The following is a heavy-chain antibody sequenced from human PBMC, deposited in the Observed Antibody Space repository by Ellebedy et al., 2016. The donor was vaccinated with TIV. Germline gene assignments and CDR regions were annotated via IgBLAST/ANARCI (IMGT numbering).Heavy chain of an antibody. CDR3: AKTLITMIVVVITPYFDY. CDR2: IWYDGSNK. J-gene: IGHJ4*02. D-gene: IGHD3-22*01. CDR1: GFTFSSYG. V-gene: IGHV3-33*06. Sequence: PGGSLRLSCAASGFTFSSYGMHWVRQAPGKGLEWVAVIWYDGSNKYYADSVKGRFTISRDNSKNTLYLQMNSLRAEDTAVYYCAKTLITMIVVVITPYFDYWGQGTLVTVSS.